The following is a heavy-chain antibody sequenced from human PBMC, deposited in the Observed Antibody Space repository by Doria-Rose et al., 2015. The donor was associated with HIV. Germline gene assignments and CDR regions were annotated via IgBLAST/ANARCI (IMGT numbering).Heavy chain of an antibody. J-gene: IGHJ4*02. Sequence: VQLLESGPGLVKPSETLSLTCSVSGGSISHYYWSWIRQPPGKGLEYIGDIFYTGSTNYSHSLKSRVSISIDTSKNKFSLRLSSVTAADTAVYYCARVLSGTYDYWGQGTLVTVSS. CDR1: GGSISHYY. CDR3: ARVLSGTYDY. D-gene: IGHD1-26*01. V-gene: IGHV4-59*01. CDR2: IFYTGST.